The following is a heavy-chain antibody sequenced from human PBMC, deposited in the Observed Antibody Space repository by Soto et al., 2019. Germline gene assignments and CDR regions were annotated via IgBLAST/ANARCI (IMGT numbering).Heavy chain of an antibody. J-gene: IGHJ4*02. Sequence: QVQLVQSGGGVVQPGRSLRLSCAASGFTFSRYGMHWVRQAPGKGLEWVAIISFDGTETYFEGSVKGRFTISRDNSKNTLDLPMNRLRAEDTAVYYCARGNYYDSTGAYSYADHGGKGTLVTVSS. D-gene: IGHD3-22*01. CDR2: ISFDGTET. CDR1: GFTFSRYG. CDR3: ARGNYYDSTGAYSYADH. V-gene: IGHV3-30*03.